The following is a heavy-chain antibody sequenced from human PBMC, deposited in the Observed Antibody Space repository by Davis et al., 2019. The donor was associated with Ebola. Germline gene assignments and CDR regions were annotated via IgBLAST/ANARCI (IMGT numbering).Heavy chain of an antibody. D-gene: IGHD3-3*01. CDR2: INHSGST. CDR1: GGSFSGYY. Sequence: GSLRLSCAVYGGSFSGYYWSWIRQPPGKGLEWIGEINHSGSTNYNPSLKSRVTISVDTSKNQFSLKLSSVTAADTAVYYCARLKIFGVVIIYYYGMDVWGQGTTVTVSS. J-gene: IGHJ6*02. CDR3: ARLKIFGVVIIYYYGMDV. V-gene: IGHV4-34*01.